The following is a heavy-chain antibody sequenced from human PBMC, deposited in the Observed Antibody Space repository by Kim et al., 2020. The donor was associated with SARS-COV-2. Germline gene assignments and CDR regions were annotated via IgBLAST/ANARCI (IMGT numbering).Heavy chain of an antibody. V-gene: IGHV4-31*02. J-gene: IGHJ6*02. D-gene: IGHD5-12*01. Sequence: LKSRVTISVDTSKNQFSLKLSSVTAADTAVYYCARGGGTSGYGDYYGMDVWGQGTTVTVSS. CDR3: ARGGGTSGYGDYYGMDV.